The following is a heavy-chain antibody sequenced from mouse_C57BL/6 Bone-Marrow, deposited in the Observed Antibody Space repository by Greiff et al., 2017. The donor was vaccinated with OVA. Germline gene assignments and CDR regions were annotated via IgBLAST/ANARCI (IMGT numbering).Heavy chain of an antibody. D-gene: IGHD1-1*01. CDR1: GYTFTSYG. CDR3: ARGYYGSSHWYFDV. CDR2: IYPRSGNT. Sequence: VQLQESGAELARPGASVKLSCKASGYTFTSYGISWVKQRTGQGLEWIGEIYPRSGNTYYNEKFKGKATLTADKSSSTAYMELRSLTSEDSAVYFCARGYYGSSHWYFDVWGTGTTVTVSS. J-gene: IGHJ1*03. V-gene: IGHV1-81*01.